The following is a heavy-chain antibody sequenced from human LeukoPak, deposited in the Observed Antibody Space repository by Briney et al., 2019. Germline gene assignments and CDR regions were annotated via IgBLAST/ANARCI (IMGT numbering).Heavy chain of an antibody. Sequence: GGSLRLSCAVSGFSFGDYSMNWVRQTPEKGLEWLSSIDSSGAYIYYADSVKGRVTISRDNAKNSLFLLMSRLRAEDTAVYYCVGDQADTQFDSGEMIPLAHWGQGTLVIVSS. J-gene: IGHJ4*02. CDR2: IDSSGAYI. D-gene: IGHD5-24*01. CDR1: GFSFGDYS. V-gene: IGHV3-21*01. CDR3: VGDQADTQFDSGEMIPLAH.